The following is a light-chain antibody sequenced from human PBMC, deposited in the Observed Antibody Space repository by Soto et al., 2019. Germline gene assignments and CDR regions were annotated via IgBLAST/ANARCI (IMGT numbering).Light chain of an antibody. CDR1: QSTNY. CDR2: GSS. Sequence: EVVLTQSPGTLSLSPGERASLSCRASQSTNYLAWYQQKAGQAPRLLIYGSSTRAPGTPDRFSASGSGTDFTLTISRLEPEDFAVYFCQRYGRSQWTFXQGTKVDIK. J-gene: IGKJ1*01. CDR3: QRYGRSQWT. V-gene: IGKV3-20*01.